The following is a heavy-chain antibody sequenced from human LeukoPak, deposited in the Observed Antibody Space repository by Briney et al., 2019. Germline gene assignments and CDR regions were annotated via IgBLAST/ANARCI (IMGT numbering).Heavy chain of an antibody. CDR3: ASGSGSYRTPYYYMDV. D-gene: IGHD3-10*01. CDR2: IYSGGST. Sequence: GGSLRLSCAASGFTVSSNYMSWVRQAPGKGLEWVSVIYSGGSTYYADSVKGRFAISRDNPKNTLYLQMNSLRAEDTAVYYCASGSGSYRTPYYYMDVWGTGTTVTVSS. J-gene: IGHJ6*03. V-gene: IGHV3-53*01. CDR1: GFTVSSNY.